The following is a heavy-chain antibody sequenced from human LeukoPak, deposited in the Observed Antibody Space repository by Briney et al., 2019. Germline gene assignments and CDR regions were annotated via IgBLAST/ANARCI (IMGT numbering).Heavy chain of an antibody. CDR1: GFIGYDGY. J-gene: IGHJ3*02. D-gene: IGHD6-19*01. V-gene: IGHV3-66*01. Sequence: GGSLRLSCAVSGFIGYDGYMNWVRQAPGRGLEWLSVIYRGGVTYYADSVKGRFTISRDNSKNTLYLQMNSLRAEDTAVYYCARERVPGIAVAAVAFDIWGQGTMVTVSS. CDR2: IYRGGVT. CDR3: ARERVPGIAVAAVAFDI.